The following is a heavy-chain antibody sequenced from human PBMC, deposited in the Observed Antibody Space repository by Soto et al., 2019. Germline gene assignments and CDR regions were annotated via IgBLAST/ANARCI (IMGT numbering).Heavy chain of an antibody. D-gene: IGHD3-10*01. J-gene: IGHJ4*02. V-gene: IGHV4-59*08. CDR3: ARHSPMVRRRRYFDY. CDR2: IYYSGST. CDR1: GGSISSYY. Sequence: QVQLQESGPGLVKPSETLSLTCTVSGGSISSYYWSWIRQPPGKGLEWIGYIYYSGSTNYNPSLTSRVTISVDTSKNQFSLKLSSVTAADTAVYYCARHSPMVRRRRYFDYWGQGTLVTVSS.